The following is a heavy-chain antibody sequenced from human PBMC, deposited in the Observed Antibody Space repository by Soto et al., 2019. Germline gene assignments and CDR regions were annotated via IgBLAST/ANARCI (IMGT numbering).Heavy chain of an antibody. Sequence: SVKVSCKASGGTFSSYAISWVRQAPGQGLEWMGGIIPIFGSANYAQKFQGRVTITADESTSTAYMDLSSLRSEDTAVYYCARDLKRYYDSSGYGYYYYGMDVWGQGTTVTVSS. J-gene: IGHJ6*02. CDR2: IIPIFGSA. D-gene: IGHD3-22*01. CDR1: GGTFSSYA. CDR3: ARDLKRYYDSSGYGYYYYGMDV. V-gene: IGHV1-69*13.